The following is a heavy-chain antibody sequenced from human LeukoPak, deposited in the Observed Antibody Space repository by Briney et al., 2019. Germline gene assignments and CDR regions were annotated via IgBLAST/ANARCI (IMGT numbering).Heavy chain of an antibody. CDR2: INHSGST. Sequence: NSSETLSLTCAVYGGSFSGYYWSWIRQPPGKGLEWIGEINHSGSTNYNPSLKGRVTISIDTSKNQFSLKLSSVTAADTALYYCARGPGTWYYYWGQGTLVTVSS. CDR1: GGSFSGYY. V-gene: IGHV4-34*01. CDR3: ARGPGTWYYY. D-gene: IGHD6-13*01. J-gene: IGHJ4*02.